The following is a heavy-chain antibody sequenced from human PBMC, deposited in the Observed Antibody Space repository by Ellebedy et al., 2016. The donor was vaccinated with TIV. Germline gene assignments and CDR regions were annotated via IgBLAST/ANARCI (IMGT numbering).Heavy chain of an antibody. CDR3: AREGDTAMVHVMAV. Sequence: GESLKISCAASGFTFSTYAMSWVRQAPGKGLEWISGISGGAGRTNYADSVRGRFTISRDNSKYTLYLLMNSLRAEDTAVYYCAREGDTAMVHVMAVWGQGTTVTVSS. CDR2: ISGGAGRT. D-gene: IGHD5-18*01. J-gene: IGHJ6*02. V-gene: IGHV3-23*01. CDR1: GFTFSTYA.